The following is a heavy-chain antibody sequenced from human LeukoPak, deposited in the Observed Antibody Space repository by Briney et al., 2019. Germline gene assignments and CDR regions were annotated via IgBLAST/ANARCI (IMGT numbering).Heavy chain of an antibody. D-gene: IGHD2-2*01. Sequence: KASETLSLTCAVYGGSFSGYYWSWIRQPPGKGLEWIGEINHSGSTNYNPSLKSRVTISVDTSKNQFSLKLSSVTAADTAVYYCARSKGPYCSSTSCYGWFDPWGQGTLVTVSS. CDR3: ARSKGPYCSSTSCYGWFDP. V-gene: IGHV4-34*01. J-gene: IGHJ5*02. CDR2: INHSGST. CDR1: GGSFSGYY.